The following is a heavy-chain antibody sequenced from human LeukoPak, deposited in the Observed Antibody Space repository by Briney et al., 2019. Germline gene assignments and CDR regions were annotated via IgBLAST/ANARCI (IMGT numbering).Heavy chain of an antibody. D-gene: IGHD1-7*01. CDR3: ATAGNYRFDY. V-gene: IGHV3-74*01. CDR2: INPDGSTT. CDR1: GFTFSSYW. Sequence: GGSLRLSCAASGFTFSSYWVHWVRQAPGRGLVWVSRINPDGSTTNYADSVKGRFTISRDNAKNTLYLQMNSLRAEDTAVYYCATAGNYRFDYWGQGTLVTVSS. J-gene: IGHJ4*02.